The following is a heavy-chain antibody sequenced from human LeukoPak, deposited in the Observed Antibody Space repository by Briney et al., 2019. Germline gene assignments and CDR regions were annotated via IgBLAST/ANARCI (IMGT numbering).Heavy chain of an antibody. CDR2: IWYDGSNK. CDR3: AKDGRYFDWLLPQTAYYFDY. Sequence: GRSLRLSCAASGFTFSSYGMHWVRQAPGKGLEWVAVIWYDGSNKYHADSVKGRFAISRDNSKNTLYLQMNSLRAEDTAVYYCAKDGRYFDWLLPQTAYYFDYWGQGTLVTVSS. V-gene: IGHV3-33*06. D-gene: IGHD3-9*01. J-gene: IGHJ4*02. CDR1: GFTFSSYG.